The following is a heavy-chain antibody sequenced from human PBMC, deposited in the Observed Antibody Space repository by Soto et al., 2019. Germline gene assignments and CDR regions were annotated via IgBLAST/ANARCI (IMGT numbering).Heavy chain of an antibody. CDR1: GGSISSGGYY. V-gene: IGHV4-31*03. Sequence: SETLSLTCTVSGGSISSGGYYWSWIRQHPGKGLEWIGYIYYSGSTYYNPSLKSRVTISVDTSKNQFSLKLSSVTAADTAVYYCARASSSGLDYWGQGTMVTVYS. J-gene: IGHJ4*02. CDR3: ARASSSGLDY. D-gene: IGHD3-22*01. CDR2: IYYSGST.